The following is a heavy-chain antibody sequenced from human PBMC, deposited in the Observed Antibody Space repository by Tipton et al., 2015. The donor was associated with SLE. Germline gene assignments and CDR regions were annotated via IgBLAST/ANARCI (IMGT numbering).Heavy chain of an antibody. CDR3: ARGRYCSSTSCSYYLDY. CDR2: INHSGST. V-gene: IGHV4-34*01. J-gene: IGHJ4*02. CDR1: GGSFSGYY. D-gene: IGHD2-2*01. Sequence: TLSLTCAVYGGSFSGYYWSWIRQPPGKGLEWIGEINHSGSTNYNPSLKSRVTISIDTSKNQFSLKVGSVTAADTAVYYCARGRYCSSTSCSYYLDYWGQGTLVTVSS.